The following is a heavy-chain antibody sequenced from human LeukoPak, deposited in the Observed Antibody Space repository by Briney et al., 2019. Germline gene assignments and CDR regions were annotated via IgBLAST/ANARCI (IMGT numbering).Heavy chain of an antibody. CDR3: ASGCSAYPYYFDL. Sequence: GGSLRLSCAASDFMFSSFGMNWVRQAPGKGPEWVSSITSGGENLFYSDSVRGRSTISRDNAKKSLYLLMSDLRADDTAIYYCASGCSAYPYYFDLWGQGTSVTVSS. J-gene: IGHJ4*02. V-gene: IGHV3-21*01. D-gene: IGHD2-8*01. CDR1: DFMFSSFG. CDR2: ITSGGENL.